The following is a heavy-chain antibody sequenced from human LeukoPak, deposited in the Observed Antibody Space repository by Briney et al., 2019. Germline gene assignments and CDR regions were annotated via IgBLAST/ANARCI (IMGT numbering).Heavy chain of an antibody. V-gene: IGHV4-59*12. Sequence: PSETLSLTCTVSGGSISSYYWSWIRQPPGKGLEWIGYIYYSGSTNYNPSLKSRVTISVDTSKNQFSLKLSSVTAADTAVYYCARDASSSWFSWFDPWGQGTLVTVSS. D-gene: IGHD6-13*01. CDR1: GGSISSYY. CDR2: IYYSGST. J-gene: IGHJ5*02. CDR3: ARDASSSWFSWFDP.